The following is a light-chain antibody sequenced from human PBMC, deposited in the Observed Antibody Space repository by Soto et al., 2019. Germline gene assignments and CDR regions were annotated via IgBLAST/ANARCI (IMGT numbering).Light chain of an antibody. CDR2: DVS. CDR1: SSDVDGYNF. V-gene: IGLV2-14*03. J-gene: IGLJ1*01. CDR3: SSYTTSNTRQIV. Sequence: QSVLTQPASVSGSPGQSITISCTGTSSDVDGYNFVSWYQHHPGKAPNLMIFDVSNRPSGVSNRFSGSKSGNTASLTISGLQPEDEADYYCSSYTTSNTRQIVFGTGTKVTVL.